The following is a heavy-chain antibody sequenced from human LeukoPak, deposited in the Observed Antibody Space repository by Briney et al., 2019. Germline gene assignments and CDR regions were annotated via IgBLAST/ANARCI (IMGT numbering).Heavy chain of an antibody. CDR3: ARDRGGSGTYWAFDI. J-gene: IGHJ3*02. CDR2: MYYSGST. Sequence: KPSETLSLTCTVSGGSISSYYWSWIRQPPGKGLEWIGYMYYSGSTKYNPSLKSRVTISVDTSKNQFSLKLSSVTAADTAVYYCARDRGGSGTYWAFDIWGQGTMVTVSS. CDR1: GGSISSYY. V-gene: IGHV4-59*01. D-gene: IGHD3-10*01.